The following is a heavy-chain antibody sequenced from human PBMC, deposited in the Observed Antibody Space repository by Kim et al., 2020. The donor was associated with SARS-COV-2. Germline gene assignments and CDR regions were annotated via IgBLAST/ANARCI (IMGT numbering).Heavy chain of an antibody. Sequence: ADSVKGRFTSSRDNSKHTLYLQTNSLRAEDTAVYYCARDHYYDSSGYYDYWGQGTLVTVSS. J-gene: IGHJ4*02. V-gene: IGHV3-33*01. D-gene: IGHD3-22*01. CDR3: ARDHYYDSSGYYDY.